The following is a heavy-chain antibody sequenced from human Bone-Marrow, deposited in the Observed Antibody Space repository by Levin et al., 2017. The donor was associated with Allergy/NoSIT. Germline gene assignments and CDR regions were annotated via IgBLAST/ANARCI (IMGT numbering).Heavy chain of an antibody. Sequence: QTGGSLRLSCEASGFTFSNYAMSWVRQAPGKGLEWVSAIIASGGETFYADSVKGRFTISRDNSKNTVSLALNSLRADDTAVYYCAREGNISPRVDFDYWGQGSLVTVSS. CDR2: IIASGGET. V-gene: IGHV3-23*01. CDR3: AREGNISPRVDFDY. CDR1: GFTFSNYA. D-gene: IGHD2-15*01. J-gene: IGHJ4*02.